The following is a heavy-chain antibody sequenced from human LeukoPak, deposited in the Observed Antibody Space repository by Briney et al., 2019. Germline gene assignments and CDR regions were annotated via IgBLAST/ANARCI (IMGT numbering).Heavy chain of an antibody. CDR2: ISGSGGST. Sequence: GGSLRLSCAASGFTFSSYAMSWVRQAPGKGLEWVSAISGSGGSTYYADSVKGRFTISRDNSKNTLYLQMNSLRAKDTAVYYSAKSLFPYYYDSSGYYFDYWGQGTLVTVSS. CDR3: AKSLFPYYYDSSGYYFDY. V-gene: IGHV3-23*01. CDR1: GFTFSSYA. J-gene: IGHJ4*02. D-gene: IGHD3-22*01.